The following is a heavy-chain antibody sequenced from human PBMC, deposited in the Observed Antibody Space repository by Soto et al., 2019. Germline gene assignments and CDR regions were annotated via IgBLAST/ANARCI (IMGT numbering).Heavy chain of an antibody. V-gene: IGHV3-21*01. D-gene: IGHD6-13*01. CDR3: ARAPNVAAAGTGYYYYGMDV. CDR2: ISRSSSNI. CDR1: GFNFSSYS. J-gene: IGHJ6*02. Sequence: EVQLVESGGGLVKPGGSLRLSCAASGFNFSSYSMNWVRQAPGKGLEWVSSISRSSSNIYYVDSVKGRFTLSRDNAKNSLYLQMNSLSAEDTAVYYCARAPNVAAAGTGYYYYGMDVWGQGTTVTVSS.